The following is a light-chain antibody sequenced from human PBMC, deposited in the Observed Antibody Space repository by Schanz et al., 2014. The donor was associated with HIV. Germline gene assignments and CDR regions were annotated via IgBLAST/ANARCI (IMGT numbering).Light chain of an antibody. J-gene: IGKJ2*01. CDR2: QAS. Sequence: IQMTQSPSTVSASVGDRVTLTCRASQTIGRLLAWYQQRPERAPNLLIYQASALETGVPSRFSGSGSGTEFTLTISGLLPDDFATYFCQQFHTYPYTFGQGTKLEIK. CDR1: QTIGRL. CDR3: QQFHTYPYT. V-gene: IGKV1-5*03.